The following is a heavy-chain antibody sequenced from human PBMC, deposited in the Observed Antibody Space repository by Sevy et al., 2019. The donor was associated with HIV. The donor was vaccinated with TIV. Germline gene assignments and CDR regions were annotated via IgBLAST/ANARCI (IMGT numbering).Heavy chain of an antibody. Sequence: GGSLRLSCAASGFTFSKYWMGWVRQAPGKGLEWVANIKQDAGQKYYVDSVKGRFTISRDNAKNSLYLQMNSLRADDTAVCFGARDDENYSFDYWGQGTLVTVSS. V-gene: IGHV3-7*01. CDR3: ARDDENYSFDY. CDR2: IKQDAGQK. J-gene: IGHJ4*02. CDR1: GFTFSKYW.